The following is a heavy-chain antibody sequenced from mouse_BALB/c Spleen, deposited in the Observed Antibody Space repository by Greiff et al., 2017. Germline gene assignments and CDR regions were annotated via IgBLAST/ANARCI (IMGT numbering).Heavy chain of an antibody. V-gene: IGHV1-82*01. CDR3: ARFYDPFAC. CDR2: IYPGDGDT. D-gene: IGHD2-3*01. CDR1: GYAFSSYW. J-gene: IGHJ3*01. Sequence: QVQLQQSGPELVKPGASVKISCKASGYAFSSYWMNWVKQRPGQGLEWIGRIYPGDGDTNYNGKFKGKATLTADKSSSTAYMQLSSLNSVDSAVYFCARFYDPFACWGQGALVTVSA.